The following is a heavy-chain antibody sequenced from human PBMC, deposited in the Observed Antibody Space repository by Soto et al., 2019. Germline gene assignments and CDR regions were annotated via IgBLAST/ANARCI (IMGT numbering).Heavy chain of an antibody. J-gene: IGHJ3*02. Sequence: DVQLTESGGGLVQPGGSLRLSCGASGFRFGSDWMAWVRQAPGKGLEWVANIRKDGSQEHYAASVRGRFSVSRDNAKDSLYLQMTSLRLEDTAVYYCTRDANYRDDSAYYDVFDIWGQGTMVTVSS. D-gene: IGHD3-16*01. CDR2: IRKDGSQE. V-gene: IGHV3-7*05. CDR1: GFRFGSDW. CDR3: TRDANYRDDSAYYDVFDI.